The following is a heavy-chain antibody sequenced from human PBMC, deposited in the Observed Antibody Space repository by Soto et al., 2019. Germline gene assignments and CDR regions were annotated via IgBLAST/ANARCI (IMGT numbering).Heavy chain of an antibody. Sequence: EAQLVESGGGLVQPGGSLRLSCAASGFTFSGYWMHWVRQAPERGLVWVSRINGDGTTTHYADPVKGRFTISRDNAKNTLYLQMNSLRAEDTAVYSCVRSREGYNLVADYWGQGTLVTVSS. CDR2: INGDGTTT. V-gene: IGHV3-74*01. J-gene: IGHJ4*02. CDR3: VRSREGYNLVADY. CDR1: GFTFSGYW. D-gene: IGHD5-12*01.